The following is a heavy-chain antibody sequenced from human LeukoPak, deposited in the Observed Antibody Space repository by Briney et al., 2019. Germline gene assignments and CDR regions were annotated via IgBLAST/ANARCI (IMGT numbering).Heavy chain of an antibody. CDR1: GFIVNRNY. J-gene: IGHJ4*02. Sequence: GGSLRLSCVASGFIVNRNYMNWVRQAPGKELEWVSSISSGSRYINHADALKGRFTVSRDNAKNSLYLHMSSLRAEDTAVYYCVRARGNYYPFDYWGQGTLVTVSS. V-gene: IGHV3-21*01. CDR2: ISSGSRYI. CDR3: VRARGNYYPFDY. D-gene: IGHD1-26*01.